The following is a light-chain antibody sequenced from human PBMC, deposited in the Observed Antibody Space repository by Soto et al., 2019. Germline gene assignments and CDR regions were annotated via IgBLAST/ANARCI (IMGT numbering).Light chain of an antibody. Sequence: EIVLTQSPGTLSLSPGERATLSCRASQSVASRNLAWYQQKSGQAPRLLIYGASSRAIHTPDRFSGSGSGTDFTLTISGLEPEDFAVYYCQQYGDSPSTFGQGTKLEIK. J-gene: IGKJ2*01. CDR1: QSVASRN. CDR3: QQYGDSPST. CDR2: GAS. V-gene: IGKV3-20*01.